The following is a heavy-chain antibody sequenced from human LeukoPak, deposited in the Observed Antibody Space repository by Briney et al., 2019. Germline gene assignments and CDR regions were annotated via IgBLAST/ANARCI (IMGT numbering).Heavy chain of an antibody. CDR2: INPVGTYT. D-gene: IGHD5-12*01. CDR3: ATGVGYR. Sequence: GSLGLSCAASGFSLSNYWLHWVRQAPGKGPVWVSRINPVGTYTSYADSVKGRFTISRDNAKNTLYLQMNNLGAEDSAVYYCATGVGYRWGQGTRVTVSS. CDR1: GFSLSNYW. V-gene: IGHV3-74*01. J-gene: IGHJ4*02.